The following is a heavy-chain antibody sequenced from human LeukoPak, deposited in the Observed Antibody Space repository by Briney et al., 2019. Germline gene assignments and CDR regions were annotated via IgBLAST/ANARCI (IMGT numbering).Heavy chain of an antibody. CDR1: GGSISSGDYY. Sequence: PSQTLSLTCTVSGGSISSGDYYWSWIRQPPGKGLEWIGYIYYSGSTYYNPSLKSRVTISVDTSKNQFSLKLSSVTAADTAVYYCVRAPRITMVRGVDDAFDIWGQGTMVTVSS. J-gene: IGHJ3*02. V-gene: IGHV4-30-4*01. D-gene: IGHD3-10*01. CDR3: VRAPRITMVRGVDDAFDI. CDR2: IYYSGST.